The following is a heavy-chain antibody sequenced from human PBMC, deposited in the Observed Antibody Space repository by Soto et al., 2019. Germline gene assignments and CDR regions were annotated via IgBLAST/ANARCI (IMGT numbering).Heavy chain of an antibody. V-gene: IGHV1-2*02. D-gene: IGHD6-6*01. CDR3: ATLGGVAARPYYYYGMDV. CDR2: INPNSGGT. CDR1: GYTFTGYY. Sequence: ASVKVSCKASGYTFTGYYMHWVRQAPGQGREWMGWINPNSGGTNYAQKFQGRVTMTRDTSISTAYMELSRLRSDDTAVYYCATLGGVAARPYYYYGMDVWGQGTTVTVSS. J-gene: IGHJ6*02.